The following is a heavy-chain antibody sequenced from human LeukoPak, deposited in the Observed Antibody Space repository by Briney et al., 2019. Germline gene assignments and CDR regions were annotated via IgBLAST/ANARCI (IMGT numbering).Heavy chain of an antibody. V-gene: IGHV4-59*01. D-gene: IGHD3-22*01. CDR2: IHYSGST. Sequence: SETLSLTCTVSGDSIGNYYWSWIRQPPGKGLESIGYIHYSGSTKNNPSLQSRVIISLNTSKSQFSLKLSSVTAADTAVYFCARYDSSGHHHLGAFDIWGQGTMVTVSS. CDR3: ARYDSSGHHHLGAFDI. J-gene: IGHJ3*02. CDR1: GDSIGNYY.